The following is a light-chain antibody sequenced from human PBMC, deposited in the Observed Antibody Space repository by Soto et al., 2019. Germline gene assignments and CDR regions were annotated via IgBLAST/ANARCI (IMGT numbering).Light chain of an antibody. Sequence: EIVLTQSPATLSLSPGERATLSFRASQSVSSYLAWYQQKPGQAPRLLIYDASNRATGIPDRFSGSGSGTDFTLTISRLEPGDFAVYYCQQNDSTLWTFGQGTKVDIK. CDR3: QQNDSTLWT. J-gene: IGKJ1*01. CDR2: DAS. CDR1: QSVSSY. V-gene: IGKV3-20*01.